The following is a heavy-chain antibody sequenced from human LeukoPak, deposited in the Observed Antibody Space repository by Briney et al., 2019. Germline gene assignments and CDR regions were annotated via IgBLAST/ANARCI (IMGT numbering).Heavy chain of an antibody. D-gene: IGHD3-9*01. CDR3: ARGILTGYSSGGYYYYYMDV. CDR2: IIPIFGTA. Sequence: GASVKVSCKASGGTFSSYAITWVRQAPGQGLEWMGGIIPIFGTANYAQKFQGRVTITADKSTSTAYMELSSLKSEDTAMYYCARGILTGYSSGGYYYYYMDVWGKGTTVTVSS. J-gene: IGHJ6*03. CDR1: GGTFSSYA. V-gene: IGHV1-69*06.